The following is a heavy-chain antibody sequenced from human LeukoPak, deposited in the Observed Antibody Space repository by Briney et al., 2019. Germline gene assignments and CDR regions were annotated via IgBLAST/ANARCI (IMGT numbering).Heavy chain of an antibody. Sequence: ASVKASCKASGYTFTGYYMLWVRQAPGHGLEWMGWINPNSGGPNYAQKFQGRITITRDTSISTAYLELSRLRSDDTAVYYCARGLPYGGGDCYYDYWGQGTLVTVSS. V-gene: IGHV1-2*02. CDR2: INPNSGGP. D-gene: IGHD2-21*01. CDR1: GYTFTGYY. J-gene: IGHJ4*02. CDR3: ARGLPYGGGDCYYDY.